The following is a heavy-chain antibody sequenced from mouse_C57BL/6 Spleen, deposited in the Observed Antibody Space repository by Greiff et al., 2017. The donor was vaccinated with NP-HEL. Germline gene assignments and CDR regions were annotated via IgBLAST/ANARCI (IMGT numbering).Heavy chain of an antibody. CDR2: IDPETGGT. V-gene: IGHV1-15*01. J-gene: IGHJ4*01. Sequence: QVQLQQSGAELVRPGASVTLSCKASGYTFTDYEMHWVKQAPVHGLEWIGAIDPETGGTAYNQKFKGKAILTADKSSSTAYMELRSLTSEDSAVYYCTRPGGVDYWGQGTSVTVSS. D-gene: IGHD1-1*02. CDR3: TRPGGVDY. CDR1: GYTFTDYE.